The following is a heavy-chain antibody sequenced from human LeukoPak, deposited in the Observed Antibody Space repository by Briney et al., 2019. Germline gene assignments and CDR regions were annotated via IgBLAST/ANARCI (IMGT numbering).Heavy chain of an antibody. D-gene: IGHD3-9*01. CDR2: ISGSGGST. Sequence: GGSLRLSCAASGFTFSSYAMSWVRQAPGKGLEWVSAISGSGGSTYYADSVKGWFTISRDNSKNTLYLQMNSLRAEDTAVYYCAKGGTELVRYFDWLLDYWGQGTLVTVSS. CDR1: GFTFSSYA. CDR3: AKGGTELVRYFDWLLDY. J-gene: IGHJ4*02. V-gene: IGHV3-23*01.